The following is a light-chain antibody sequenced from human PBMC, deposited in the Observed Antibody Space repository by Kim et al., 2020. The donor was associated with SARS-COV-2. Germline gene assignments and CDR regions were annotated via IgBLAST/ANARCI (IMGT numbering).Light chain of an antibody. CDR3: HHYGSSPLA. J-gene: IGKJ4*01. CDR2: GAS. Sequence: SPGERATPSCQASQTVSRIYLAWYQQKPGQAPRLLLHGASSRATGIPDRFSGSGSGTDFTLTISRLEPEDFAVYFCHHYGSSPLAFGGGTKVDIK. CDR1: QTVSRIY. V-gene: IGKV3-20*01.